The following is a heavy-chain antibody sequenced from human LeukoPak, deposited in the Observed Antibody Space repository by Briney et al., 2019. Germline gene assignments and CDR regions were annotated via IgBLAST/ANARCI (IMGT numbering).Heavy chain of an antibody. CDR2: IYYSGST. CDR1: GASISSYY. Sequence: SETLSLTCTVSGASISSYYWGWIRQPPGKGLEWIGSIYYSGSTYYNPSLKSRVTISVDTSKNQFSLKLSSVTAADTAVYYCARQESGSYYLRWGQGTLVTVSS. J-gene: IGHJ4*02. CDR3: ARQESGSYYLR. V-gene: IGHV4-39*01. D-gene: IGHD1-26*01.